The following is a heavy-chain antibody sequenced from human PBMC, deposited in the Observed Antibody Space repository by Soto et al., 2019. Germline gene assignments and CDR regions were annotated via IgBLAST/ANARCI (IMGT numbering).Heavy chain of an antibody. CDR1: GGTFSSYA. J-gene: IGHJ5*02. D-gene: IGHD2-2*01. CDR2: IIPIFGTA. V-gene: IGHV1-69*12. CDR3: ARSPRGVLVPAAMREQQLWAGHNWFDP. Sequence: QVQLVQSGAEVKKPGSSVKVSCKASGGTFSSYAISWVRQAPGQGLEWMGGIIPIFGTANYAQKFQGRVTITADESTSTAYMELSSLRSEDTAVYYCARSPRGVLVPAAMREQQLWAGHNWFDPWGQGTLVTVSS.